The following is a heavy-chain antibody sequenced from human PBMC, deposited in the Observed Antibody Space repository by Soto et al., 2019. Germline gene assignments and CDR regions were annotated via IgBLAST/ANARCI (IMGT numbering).Heavy chain of an antibody. J-gene: IGHJ5*02. CDR2: ISSSSSTI. Sequence: EVQLVESGGGLVQPGGSLRLSCAVSGFTFSSYSMNWVRQAPGKGLEWVSYISSSSSTIYYADSVKGRFTISRDNAKNSLYLQMNSLRAEDTAVYYCARGSSSWSIWFDPWGQGTLVTVSS. D-gene: IGHD6-13*01. CDR1: GFTFSSYS. CDR3: ARGSSSWSIWFDP. V-gene: IGHV3-48*01.